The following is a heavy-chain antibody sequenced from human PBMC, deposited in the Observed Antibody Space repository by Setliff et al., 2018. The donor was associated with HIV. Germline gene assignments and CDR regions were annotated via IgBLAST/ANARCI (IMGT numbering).Heavy chain of an antibody. V-gene: IGHV4-59*06. Sequence: SETLSLTCNVSGDSIDRYYWSWIRQPPGRGLEWIGHFYYSGSTYDNPSLKSRFSISIDTSKNRFSLEVASVTAADTAAYYCARGAYPREFYFDSWGQGMLVTVSS. CDR3: ARGAYPREFYFDS. D-gene: IGHD2-21*01. J-gene: IGHJ4*02. CDR2: FYYSGST. CDR1: GDSIDRYY.